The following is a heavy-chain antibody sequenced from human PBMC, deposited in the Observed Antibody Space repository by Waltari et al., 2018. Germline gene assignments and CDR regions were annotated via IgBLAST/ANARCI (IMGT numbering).Heavy chain of an antibody. V-gene: IGHV3-30*03. CDR2: ISYDGYNK. CDR1: GFIFCDQG. CDR3: ARDRWLQSRGYFDY. Sequence: QVQLVESGGGVVESGRSLRLTCAASGFIFCDQGMHWVRQAPGKGLEWVASISYDGYNKYYGDSVKGRFTISRDNSAKTLHLQMSSLTTEDTAVYYCARDRWLQSRGYFDYWGQETQVTVSS. D-gene: IGHD3-9*01. J-gene: IGHJ4*02.